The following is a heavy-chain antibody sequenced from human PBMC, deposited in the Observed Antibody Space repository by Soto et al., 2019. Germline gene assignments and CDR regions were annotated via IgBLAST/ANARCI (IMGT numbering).Heavy chain of an antibody. V-gene: IGHV3-7*05. Sequence: EVHLVESGGGLVQPGGSLRLSCAASGFTFSSYWLNWVRQAPGKGLEWVANIKQDGSVKYYLDSVKGRFTVSRDNAKNAVYLRMNSLSAYDMAVYSCAGGSGWLSDSWGQGTLVTVSS. CDR2: IKQDGSVK. CDR1: GFTFSSYW. D-gene: IGHD6-19*01. J-gene: IGHJ4*02. CDR3: AGGSGWLSDS.